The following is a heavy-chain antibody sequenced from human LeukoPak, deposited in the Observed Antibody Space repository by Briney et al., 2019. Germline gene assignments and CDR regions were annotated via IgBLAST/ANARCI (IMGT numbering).Heavy chain of an antibody. V-gene: IGHV4-30-2*01. CDR2: IYHSGST. CDR1: GGSISSGGYS. J-gene: IGHJ6*02. CDR3: ASSVYYYYGMDV. Sequence: KPSETLSLTCAVSGGSISSGGYSWSWIRQPPGKGLEWIGYIYHSGSTYYNPSLKSRVTISVDRSKNQFSLKLSSVTAADTAVYYCASSVYYYYGMDVWGQGTTVTVSS.